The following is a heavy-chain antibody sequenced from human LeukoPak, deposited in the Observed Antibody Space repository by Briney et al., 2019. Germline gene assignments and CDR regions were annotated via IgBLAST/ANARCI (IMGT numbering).Heavy chain of an antibody. D-gene: IGHD4-17*01. V-gene: IGHV3-23*01. CDR3: ARAYGDYVFDY. J-gene: IGHJ4*02. CDR2: ISGRADTA. CDR1: GFNFNTYA. Sequence: GGSLRLSCTASGFNFNTYAMAWVRQAPGKGLEWVSSISGRADTAYYADSVKGRFTISRDNSKNTLYLQMNSLRAEDTAVYYCARAYGDYVFDYWGQGTLVTVSS.